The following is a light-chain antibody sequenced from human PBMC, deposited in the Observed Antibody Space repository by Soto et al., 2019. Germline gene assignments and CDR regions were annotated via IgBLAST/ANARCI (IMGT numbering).Light chain of an antibody. CDR2: DAS. V-gene: IGKV3-15*01. CDR3: QQYDDWPET. CDR1: QGISSN. Sequence: TQSPSSLSASVGDRVTITCRASQGISSNLAWYQQKPGQAPRLLIYDASTRATGIPARFSGSGSGTEFTLTISSLLSEDLAVYYCQQYDDWPETFGQGTKVEIK. J-gene: IGKJ1*01.